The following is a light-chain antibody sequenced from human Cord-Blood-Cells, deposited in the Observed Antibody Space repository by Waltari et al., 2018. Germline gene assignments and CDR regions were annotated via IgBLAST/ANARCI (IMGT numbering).Light chain of an antibody. CDR1: QSVLYSSNNKNY. J-gene: IGKJ4*01. Sequence: DLLLTQSQTPRPVPLGRRATINARSSQSVLYSSNNKNYLAWYQQKPGQPPKLLIYWASTRESGVPDRFSGSGSGTDFTLTISSLQAEDVAVYYCQQYYSTPLTFGGGTKVEIK. V-gene: IGKV4-1*01. CDR3: QQYYSTPLT. CDR2: WAS.